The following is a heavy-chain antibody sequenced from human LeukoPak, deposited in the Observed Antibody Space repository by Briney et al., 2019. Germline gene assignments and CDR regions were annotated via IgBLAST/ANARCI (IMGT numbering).Heavy chain of an antibody. CDR1: GFTFSNYW. CDR3: ARDKSAGADTGSSFYY. CDR2: IKEDGSEK. V-gene: IGHV3-7*03. D-gene: IGHD3-10*01. Sequence: GGSLRLSCAASGFTFSNYWMTWVRQAPGKGLEWVASIKEDGSEKYYVESVKGRFTFSRDNAKNSLYLQMNSLRAEDTAVYYCARDKSAGADTGSSFYYWGQGALVTVSS. J-gene: IGHJ4*02.